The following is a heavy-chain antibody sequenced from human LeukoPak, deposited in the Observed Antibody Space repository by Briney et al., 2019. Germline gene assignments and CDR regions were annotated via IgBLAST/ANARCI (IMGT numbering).Heavy chain of an antibody. J-gene: IGHJ3*01. Sequence: GGSLRLSCTASGFTFSSYDVNWVRQAPAKGLEWVSYITSSGRTTYYADSVKGRFIISRDNAKNSLFLQMNSLRVEDTAVYYCARVTLDGFDVWGGGTMVSVS. CDR2: ITSSGRTT. V-gene: IGHV3-48*03. CDR3: ARVTLDGFDV. CDR1: GFTFSSYD.